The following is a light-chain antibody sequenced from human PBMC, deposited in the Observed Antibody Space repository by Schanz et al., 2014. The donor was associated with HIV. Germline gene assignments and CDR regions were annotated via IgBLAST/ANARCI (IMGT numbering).Light chain of an antibody. J-gene: IGKJ1*01. V-gene: IGKV3-15*01. Sequence: EIVLTQFPGTLSLSPGERATLSCRASQSVTSDLAWYQQKPGQAPRHHIYGASTRATGIPGRFSGSGSGTEFTLTISSLQFEDLAVYYCQQYNNWPPAFGQGTKVEIK. CDR2: GAS. CDR3: QQYNNWPPA. CDR1: QSVTSD.